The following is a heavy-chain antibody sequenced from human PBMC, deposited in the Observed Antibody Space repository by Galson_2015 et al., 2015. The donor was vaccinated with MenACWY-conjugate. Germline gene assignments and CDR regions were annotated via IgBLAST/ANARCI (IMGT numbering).Heavy chain of an antibody. CDR2: INPSGGST. J-gene: IGHJ4*02. V-gene: IGHV1-46*01. CDR1: GYTFTSYY. Sequence: SVKVSCKASGYTFTSYYMHWVRQAPGQGLEWMGIINPSGGSTSYAQKFQGRVTMTRDTSTSTVYMELSSLRSEDTAVYYCARENLPAYYYDSSGSYFDYWGQGTLVTVSS. D-gene: IGHD3-22*01. CDR3: ARENLPAYYYDSSGSYFDY.